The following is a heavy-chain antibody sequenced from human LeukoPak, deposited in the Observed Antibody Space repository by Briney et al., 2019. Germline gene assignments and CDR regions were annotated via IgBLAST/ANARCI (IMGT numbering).Heavy chain of an antibody. J-gene: IGHJ4*02. Sequence: AGGSLRLSCAVSGFTFSSYGMHWVRQAPGKGLEWVAFIRNDGSIKYYADSVKGRFTISRDNSKNTLYLQMNSLRAEDTAVYYCAKYDTTVTPHFDYWGQGTLVTVSS. CDR3: AKYDTTVTPHFDY. CDR1: GFTFSSYG. CDR2: IRNDGSIK. D-gene: IGHD4-17*01. V-gene: IGHV3-30*02.